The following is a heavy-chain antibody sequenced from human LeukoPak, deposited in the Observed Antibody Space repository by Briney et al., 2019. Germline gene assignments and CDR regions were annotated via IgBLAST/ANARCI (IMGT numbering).Heavy chain of an antibody. Sequence: PGGSLRLSCAASGFTFSGSAVHWIRQPAGKGLEWIGRIYTSGSTNYNPSLKSRVTISVDTSKNQFSLKLSSVTAADTAVYFCARGPYSYDSSGAFDIWGQGTMVTVSS. D-gene: IGHD3-22*01. CDR3: ARGPYSYDSSGAFDI. J-gene: IGHJ3*02. V-gene: IGHV4-4*07. CDR2: IYTSGST. CDR1: GFTFSGSA.